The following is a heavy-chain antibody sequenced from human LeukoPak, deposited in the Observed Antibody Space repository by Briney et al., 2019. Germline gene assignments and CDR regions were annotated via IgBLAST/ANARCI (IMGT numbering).Heavy chain of an antibody. D-gene: IGHD3-10*01. V-gene: IGHV3-33*01. CDR3: ARENTLLWFGEIDY. CDR1: GFTFSSYG. Sequence: GGSLRLFCAASGFTFSSYGMHWVRQAPGKGLEWVAVIWYDGSNKYYADSVKGRFTISRDNSKNTLYLQMNSLRAEDTAVYYCARENTLLWFGEIDYWGQGTLVTVSS. CDR2: IWYDGSNK. J-gene: IGHJ4*02.